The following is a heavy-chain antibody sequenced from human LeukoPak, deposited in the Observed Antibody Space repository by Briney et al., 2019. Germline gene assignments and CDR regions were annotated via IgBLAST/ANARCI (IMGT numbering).Heavy chain of an antibody. CDR1: GYSISSGYY. Sequence: PSETLSLTCGVSGYSISSGYYWGWIRQRPGKGLEWIWSIYHSGSTYYNPSLKSRVTISVDTSKNQFSLKLRSVTAADTALYYCARWDSGEWFHDAFDIWGQGTRVTVSS. CDR3: ARWDSGEWFHDAFDI. J-gene: IGHJ3*02. D-gene: IGHD3-3*01. V-gene: IGHV4-38-2*01. CDR2: IYHSGST.